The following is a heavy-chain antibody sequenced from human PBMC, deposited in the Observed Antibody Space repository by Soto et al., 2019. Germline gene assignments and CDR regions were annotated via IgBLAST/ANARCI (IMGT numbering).Heavy chain of an antibody. CDR3: ARDEHMIVGVRYGMDV. V-gene: IGHV3-33*01. J-gene: IGHJ6*02. Sequence: QVQLVESGGGVVQPGGSLRLSCTASGFTLSNVGMHWVRQAPGKGLEWVAIIWYDGSKKVYGDSVKGRFTISRDTSKNTLYLQMNNVIAEDTAVYYFARDEHMIVGVRYGMDVWGQGTTVTVSS. D-gene: IGHD3-16*01. CDR1: GFTLSNVG. CDR2: IWYDGSKK.